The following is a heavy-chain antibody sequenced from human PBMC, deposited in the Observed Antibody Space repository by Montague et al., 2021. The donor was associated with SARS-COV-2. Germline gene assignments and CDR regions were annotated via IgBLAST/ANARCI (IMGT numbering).Heavy chain of an antibody. V-gene: IGHV4-39*01. J-gene: IGHJ6*02. CDR3: ASRFYSRQGGYGMDV. Sequence: SETLSLTCTVSGGSVSSSSYYWGWIRQPPGKGLEWIGSIYYSGSTYYNPSLKSRVTISVDTSKNQFSLKLSSVTAADTAVYYCASRFYSRQGGYGMDVWGQGTTVTVSS. D-gene: IGHD4-11*01. CDR1: GGSVSSSSYY. CDR2: IYYSGST.